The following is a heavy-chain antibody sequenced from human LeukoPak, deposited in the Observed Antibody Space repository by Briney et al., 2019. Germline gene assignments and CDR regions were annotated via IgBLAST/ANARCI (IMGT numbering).Heavy chain of an antibody. V-gene: IGHV3-23*01. Sequence: PGGSLRLSYAASGFTFSSYAMNWVRQAPGRGLEWVSGFSGSGGTTYYADSVKGRFTISRDNSKNTLYLQMNSLRAEDTAVYYCANGNRCTSPNCLGYYYFYMDVWGKGTTVTVSS. D-gene: IGHD2-8*01. CDR2: FSGSGGTT. J-gene: IGHJ6*03. CDR3: ANGNRCTSPNCLGYYYFYMDV. CDR1: GFTFSSYA.